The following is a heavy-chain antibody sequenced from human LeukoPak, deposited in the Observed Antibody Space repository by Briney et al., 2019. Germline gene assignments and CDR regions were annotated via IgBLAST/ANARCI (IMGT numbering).Heavy chain of an antibody. Sequence: GGSLRLSCAAPGFTFDDYAMHWVRQAPGKGLEWVSSITWNGRSVHYADSVKGRFTISRDNAKNSLYLQMNSLRVEDTAVYYCARDRGYGSGSPHDYWGQGTLVTVSS. CDR3: ARDRGYGSGSPHDY. V-gene: IGHV3-9*01. CDR2: ITWNGRSV. D-gene: IGHD3-10*01. CDR1: GFTFDDYA. J-gene: IGHJ4*02.